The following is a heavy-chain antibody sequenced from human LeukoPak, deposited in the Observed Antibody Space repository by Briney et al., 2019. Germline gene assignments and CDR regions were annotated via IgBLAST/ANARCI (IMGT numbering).Heavy chain of an antibody. J-gene: IGHJ4*02. D-gene: IGHD2-2*02. CDR2: INHSGST. CDR3: ARGGEIVVVPAAINLDY. V-gene: IGHV4-34*01. CDR1: GGSFSSYY. Sequence: SETLSLTCAVYGGSFSSYYWSWIRQPPGKGLEWIGEINHSGSTNYNPSLKSRVTISVDTSKNQFSLKLSSVTAADTAVYYCARGGEIVVVPAAINLDYWGQGTLVTVSS.